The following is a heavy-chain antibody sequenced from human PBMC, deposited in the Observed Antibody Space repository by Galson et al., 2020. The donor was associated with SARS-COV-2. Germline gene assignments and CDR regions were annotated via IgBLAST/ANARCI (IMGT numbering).Heavy chain of an antibody. J-gene: IGHJ4*02. CDR2: IRHSDRNY. Sequence: GGSLRLSCVVSGFRLSRYEMNWVRQAPGKGLEWIAFIRHSDRNYVPYYGDSVKGRFTISRDDAKQSLSLQMNSLRVEDTGVYFCARDTGTAAADHWGQGTLVTVSS. D-gene: IGHD5-18*01. CDR3: ARDTGTAAADH. CDR1: GFRLSRYE. V-gene: IGHV3-48*03.